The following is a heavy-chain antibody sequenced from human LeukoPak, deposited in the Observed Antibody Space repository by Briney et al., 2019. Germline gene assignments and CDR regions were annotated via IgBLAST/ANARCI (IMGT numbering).Heavy chain of an antibody. Sequence: PGGSLRLSCAASGFTFSTYGMHWVRQGPGTGLEWVAVTSYDERKKYYGDSVKGRFTISRDNAKNTLYLQMNSLRAEDTAVYYCAKDFYGSGTFYFGGQGTLVTVSS. CDR1: GFTFSTYG. CDR2: TSYDERKK. CDR3: AKDFYGSGTFYF. V-gene: IGHV3-30*18. J-gene: IGHJ4*02. D-gene: IGHD3-10*01.